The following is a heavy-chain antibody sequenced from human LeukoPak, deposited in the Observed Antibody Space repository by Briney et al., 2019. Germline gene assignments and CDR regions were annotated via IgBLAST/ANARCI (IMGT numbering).Heavy chain of an antibody. J-gene: IGHJ3*02. Sequence: GASVKVSCKASGYTVTSYGISWVRQAPGQGLEGMGWISAYNGNTDYAQKLQVRVTMTTATSTSTAYMELRSLRSDDTAVYYCARVMVVVLPAARGGNAFVIWGQGQWSPSLQ. V-gene: IGHV1-18*01. CDR2: ISAYNGNT. CDR1: GYTVTSYG. D-gene: IGHD2-2*01. CDR3: ARVMVVVLPAARGGNAFVI.